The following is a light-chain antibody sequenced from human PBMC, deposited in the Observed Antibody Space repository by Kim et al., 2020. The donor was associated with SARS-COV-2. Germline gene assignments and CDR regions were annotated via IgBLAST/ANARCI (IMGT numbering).Light chain of an antibody. CDR1: QSGNSW. V-gene: IGKV1-5*03. J-gene: IGKJ4*01. Sequence: SASVGDRVTITCRASQSGNSWLAWYQQKPGRPPKLLIYKGSSLESGVPSRFSGSGSGTEFTLTISSLQPDDFATYYCQQYNSYRTFGGGTKVDI. CDR3: QQYNSYRT. CDR2: KGS.